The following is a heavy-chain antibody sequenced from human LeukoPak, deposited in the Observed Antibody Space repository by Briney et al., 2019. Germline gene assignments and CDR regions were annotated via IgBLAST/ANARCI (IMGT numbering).Heavy chain of an antibody. Sequence: SQTLSLTCAISGDSFSSKSAAWNWVRQSPSRGLEWLGRTYYRSKWYNDYAVSVKSLITINPDTSKNQFSLQLNSVTPEDTAVYYCARDGGGYGEGYFDYWGQGTLVTVSS. J-gene: IGHJ4*02. CDR3: ARDGGGYGEGYFDY. V-gene: IGHV6-1*01. CDR1: GDSFSSKSAA. D-gene: IGHD5-12*01. CDR2: TYYRSKWYN.